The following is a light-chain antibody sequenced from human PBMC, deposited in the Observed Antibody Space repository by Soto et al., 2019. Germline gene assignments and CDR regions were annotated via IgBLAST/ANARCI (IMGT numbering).Light chain of an antibody. Sequence: QSVLTQPASVSGSPGQSITISCTGISSDVGGYNYVPWYQHHPGKAPKLMIYDVSNRPSGVSNRFSGSKSGNTASLTISGLQPEDEADYYCSSYTTSNTRQIVFGTGTKVTVL. CDR3: SSYTTSNTRQIV. V-gene: IGLV2-14*03. CDR1: SSDVGGYNY. CDR2: DVS. J-gene: IGLJ1*01.